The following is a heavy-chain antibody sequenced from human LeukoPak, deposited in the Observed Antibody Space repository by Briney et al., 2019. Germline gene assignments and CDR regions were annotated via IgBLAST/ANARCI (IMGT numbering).Heavy chain of an antibody. V-gene: IGHV4-59*01. CDR3: ARVGVGLLWFGEPSDSSWFDP. Sequence: SETLSLTCTVSGGSISSYYWSWIRQPPGKGLEWIGYIYYSGSTNYNPSLKSRVTISVDTSKNQFSLKLSSVTAADTAVYYCARVGVGLLWFGEPSDSSWFDPWGQGTLVTVSS. CDR2: IYYSGST. CDR1: GGSISSYY. J-gene: IGHJ5*02. D-gene: IGHD3-10*01.